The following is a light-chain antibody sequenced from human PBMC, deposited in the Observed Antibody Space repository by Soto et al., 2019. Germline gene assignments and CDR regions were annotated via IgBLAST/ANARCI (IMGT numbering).Light chain of an antibody. V-gene: IGLV2-14*01. CDR2: DVS. CDR3: SSYTISSTLVV. J-gene: IGLJ2*01. CDR1: SSDIGDYNY. Sequence: QSALTQHASVSGSPGQSITISCTGTSSDIGDYNYVSWYQQHPGKAPKLMIYDVSNRPSGVSNRFSGSKSGNTASLTISGLQAEDEADYYCSSYTISSTLVVFGGGTKLTVL.